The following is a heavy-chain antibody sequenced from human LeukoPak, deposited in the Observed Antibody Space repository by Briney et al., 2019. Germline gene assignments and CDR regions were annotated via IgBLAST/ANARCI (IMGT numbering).Heavy chain of an antibody. CDR2: INSNSGGT. J-gene: IGHJ4*02. CDR1: GYTFTGYY. CDR3: ARDNDSSGLDC. D-gene: IGHD3-22*01. V-gene: IGHV1-2*02. Sequence: ASVTVSCMASGYTFTGYYMHWVRQAPGQGREWVGWINSNSGGTNYAQKFQGMVTMNRDTSISTAYMELSRLRSDDAAVYYCARDNDSSGLDCWGQGTLVTVSS.